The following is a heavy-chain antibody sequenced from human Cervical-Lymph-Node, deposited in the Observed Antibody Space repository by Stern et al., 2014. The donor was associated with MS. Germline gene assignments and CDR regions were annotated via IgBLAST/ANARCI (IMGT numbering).Heavy chain of an antibody. J-gene: IGHJ4*02. Sequence: QVTLRESAPALVKPTQNLTLTCTFSGFSLSTSGMCVSWLRQPPGKALEWLALIDWDDDKSYRPSLKTRLTISKDTSKNQGVLTMTNMDPVDTATYYCARGLQTVAGGGAFDYWGQGTRVTVSS. CDR2: IDWDDDK. CDR1: GFSLSTSGMC. D-gene: IGHD6-19*01. V-gene: IGHV2-70*01. CDR3: ARGLQTVAGGGAFDY.